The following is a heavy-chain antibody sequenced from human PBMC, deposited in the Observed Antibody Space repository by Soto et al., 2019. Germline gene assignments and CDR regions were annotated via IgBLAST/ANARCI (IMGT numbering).Heavy chain of an antibody. D-gene: IGHD3-3*01. CDR1: GFTFSSYA. V-gene: IGHV3-23*01. J-gene: IGHJ2*01. Sequence: EVQLLESGGGLVQPGGSLRLSCAAPGFTFSSYAMSWVRQAPGKGLEWVSVVSGSAGSTYYADSVKGRFTISRDNSKNTLYLQMNSLRAEDTAVYYCAKVASSGITSFDSWGRGTVVTVSS. CDR2: VSGSAGST. CDR3: AKVASSGITSFDS.